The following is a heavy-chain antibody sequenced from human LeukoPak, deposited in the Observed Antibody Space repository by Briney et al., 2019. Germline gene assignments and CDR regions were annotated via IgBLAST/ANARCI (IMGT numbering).Heavy chain of an antibody. Sequence: GGSLRLSCAASGFTFSSYGMHWVRQAPGQGLEWVAVISYDGSNKYYADSVKGRFTISRDNSKNTLYLQMNSLRAEDTAVYYCAKGRYYYDSSGYSPNDYWGQGTLVTVSS. CDR2: ISYDGSNK. V-gene: IGHV3-30*18. D-gene: IGHD3-22*01. CDR1: GFTFSSYG. J-gene: IGHJ4*02. CDR3: AKGRYYYDSSGYSPNDY.